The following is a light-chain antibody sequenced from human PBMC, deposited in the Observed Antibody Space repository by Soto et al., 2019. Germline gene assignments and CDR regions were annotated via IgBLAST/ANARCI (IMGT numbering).Light chain of an antibody. J-gene: IGKJ4*01. CDR2: DAS. CDR3: QQRNILPLT. CDR1: QSVFSS. Sequence: EIVLTQSPATLSFSPGERATLSCRASQSVFSSLAWYQQKPGQAPRLLISDASNRATGVPARFSGSGSGTDFTLTISSLEPEDFAVYYCQQRNILPLTFGGGTKVEIK. V-gene: IGKV3-11*01.